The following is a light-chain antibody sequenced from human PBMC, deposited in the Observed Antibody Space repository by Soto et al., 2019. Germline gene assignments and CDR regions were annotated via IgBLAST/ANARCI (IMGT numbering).Light chain of an antibody. CDR3: QQYNNWPRT. J-gene: IGKJ1*01. Sequence: EIVMTQFPATLSVSPGERATLSCRASQSVSNNLAWFQHKPGQAPRLLIYAASTRATGLPDRFSASGSGTEFTLTISSPQSEDFAVYYCQQYNNWPRTFGQGTKVEIK. V-gene: IGKV3-15*01. CDR2: AAS. CDR1: QSVSNN.